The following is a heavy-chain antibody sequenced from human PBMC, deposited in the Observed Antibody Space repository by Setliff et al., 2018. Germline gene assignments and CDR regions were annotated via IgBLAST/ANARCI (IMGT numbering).Heavy chain of an antibody. J-gene: IGHJ4*02. Sequence: PSETLSLTCTVSGGSISGYYWSWIRQPPGKGLEWIGNIYYTGSPSYSPSLRSRGTISVDTSKNKFSLSLSSATAADTAVYYCARDMGQPYYFESWGLGTLVTVSS. V-gene: IGHV4-59*12. CDR1: GGSISGYY. CDR3: ARDMGQPYYFES. D-gene: IGHD1-1*01. CDR2: IYYTGSP.